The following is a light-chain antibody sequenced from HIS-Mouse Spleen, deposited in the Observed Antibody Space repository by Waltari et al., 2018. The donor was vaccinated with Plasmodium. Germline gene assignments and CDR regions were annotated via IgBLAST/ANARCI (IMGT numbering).Light chain of an antibody. CDR1: QSVSSN. CDR3: QQYNNWSFT. V-gene: IGKV3-15*01. CDR2: GAS. J-gene: IGKJ3*01. Sequence: EIVMTQSPATLSVSPGERATLPCRASQSVSSNLAWYQQKPGQAPRLLIYGASTRAIGIPARFSGSGSGTEFTLTISSLQSEDFAVYYCQQYNNWSFTFGPGTKVDIK.